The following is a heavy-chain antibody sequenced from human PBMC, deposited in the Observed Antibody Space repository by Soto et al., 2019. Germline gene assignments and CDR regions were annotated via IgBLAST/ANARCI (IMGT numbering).Heavy chain of an antibody. CDR3: AKDRKDCGGGTCYGDFDS. D-gene: IGHD2-15*01. J-gene: IGHJ4*02. CDR1: GFSFFTYS. Sequence: EVQLLESGGGLVQPGGSLRLSCAASGFSFFTYSMSWVRLPPGKGLEWVSAITGSGANTYYADSVNGRFTISRDTSKSTLFLQMNSLRAEDTAVYYCAKDRKDCGGGTCYGDFDSWGLGTLVTVSS. V-gene: IGHV3-23*01. CDR2: ITGSGANT.